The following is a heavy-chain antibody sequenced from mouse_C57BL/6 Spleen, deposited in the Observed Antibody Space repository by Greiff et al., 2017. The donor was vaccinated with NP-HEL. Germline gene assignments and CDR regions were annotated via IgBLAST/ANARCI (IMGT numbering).Heavy chain of an antibody. D-gene: IGHD1-1*01. CDR3: AREPDYYGSSYGAINFDY. J-gene: IGHJ2*01. V-gene: IGHV1-53*01. CDR2: INPSNGGT. Sequence: VQLQQPGTELVKPGASVKLSCKASGYTFTSYWMHWVKQRPGQGLEWIGNINPSNGGTNYNEKFKSKATLTVDKSSSTAYMQLSSLTSEDSAVYYCAREPDYYGSSYGAINFDYWGQGTTLTVSS. CDR1: GYTFTSYW.